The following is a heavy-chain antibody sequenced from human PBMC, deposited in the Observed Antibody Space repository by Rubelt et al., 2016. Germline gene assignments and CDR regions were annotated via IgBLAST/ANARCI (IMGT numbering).Heavy chain of an antibody. CDR3: VRDPVDGYGFFDY. J-gene: IGHJ4*02. CDR1: GFTFRSYG. V-gene: IGHV3-33*01. D-gene: IGHD5-24*01. CDR2: IWYDGSDK. Sequence: PGRSLRLSCAASGFTFRSYGLHWVRQAPGKGLEWVAVIWYDGSDKFYADSVKGRFTISRDNSKNTVFLQMNSLRVEDTAVYYCVRDPVDGYGFFDYWGQGTLVTVSS.